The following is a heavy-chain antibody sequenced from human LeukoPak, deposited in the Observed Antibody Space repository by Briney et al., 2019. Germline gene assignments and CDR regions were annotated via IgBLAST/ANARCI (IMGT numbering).Heavy chain of an antibody. CDR3: AKDRDYYGSGSDY. V-gene: IGHV3-30*18. J-gene: IGHJ4*02. CDR2: ISYDEMYQ. Sequence: PGGSLRLSCAASGFSFSNYGMHWVRQAPGKGLEWVAGISYDEMYQYYADSVKGRFTISRDNSKNTLFLQMNSLRAEDTAIYYCAKDRDYYGSGSDYWGQGTLVTVSS. CDR1: GFSFSNYG. D-gene: IGHD3-10*01.